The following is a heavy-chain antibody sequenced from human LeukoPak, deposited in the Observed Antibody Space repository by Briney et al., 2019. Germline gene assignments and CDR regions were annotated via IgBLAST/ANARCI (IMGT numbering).Heavy chain of an antibody. CDR1: GYTSTSYA. CDR3: ARASRAFWSGYSDFDY. CDR2: INTNTGNP. Sequence: ASVKVSCKASGYTSTSYAMNWVRQAPGQGLEWMGWINTNTGNPTYAQGFTGRFVFSLDTSVSTAYLQISSLKAEDTAVYYCARASRAFWSGYSDFDYWGQGTLVTVSS. V-gene: IGHV7-4-1*02. D-gene: IGHD3-3*01. J-gene: IGHJ4*02.